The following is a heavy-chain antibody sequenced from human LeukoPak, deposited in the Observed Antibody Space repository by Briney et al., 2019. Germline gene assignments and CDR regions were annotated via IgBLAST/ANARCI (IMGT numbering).Heavy chain of an antibody. CDR3: AREGIAVAGNYNWFDP. V-gene: IGHV1-18*01. J-gene: IGHJ5*02. D-gene: IGHD6-19*01. CDR2: ISAYNGNT. Sequence: GASVTVSCKASGYTFSSHGIIWVRQAPGQGLEWMGWISAYNGNTNYAQKLQGRVTMTTDTSTSTAYMELRSLRSDDTAVYYCAREGIAVAGNYNWFDPWGQGTLVTVSS. CDR1: GYTFSSHG.